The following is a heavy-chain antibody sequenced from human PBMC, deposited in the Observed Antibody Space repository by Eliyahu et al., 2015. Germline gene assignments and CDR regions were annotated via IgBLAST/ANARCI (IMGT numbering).Heavy chain of an antibody. CDR1: GDSISNYY. CDR3: ARDRQWLGRKWYFDL. Sequence: QVQLQESGPGLVKPSETLSLTCAVSGDSISNYYWSWIRQPPGKGLEWIGYIYYTGATNYNLSLKSRVTISVDTSKNQFSLRLSSVTTADTATYYCARDRQWLGRKWYFDLWGRGTLVTVSS. D-gene: IGHD6-19*01. CDR2: IYYTGAT. J-gene: IGHJ2*01. V-gene: IGHV4-59*01.